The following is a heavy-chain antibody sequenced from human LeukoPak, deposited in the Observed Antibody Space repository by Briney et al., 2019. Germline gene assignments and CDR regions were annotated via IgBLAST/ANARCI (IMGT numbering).Heavy chain of an antibody. J-gene: IGHJ4*02. Sequence: HPGGSLRLSCAASGFSVSSNYMSWVRQAPGKGLEWLSVIYSGGSTYYADSVKGRFTISRDNSKNTLYLQMNSLRAEDTAVYYCARDPIMFHSSGYYLYFDYWGQGTLVTVSS. CDR2: IYSGGST. V-gene: IGHV3-53*01. CDR3: ARDPIMFHSSGYYLYFDY. CDR1: GFSVSSNY. D-gene: IGHD3-22*01.